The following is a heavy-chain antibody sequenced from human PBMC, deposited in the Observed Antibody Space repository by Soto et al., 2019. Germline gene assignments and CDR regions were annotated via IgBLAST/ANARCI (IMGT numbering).Heavy chain of an antibody. CDR2: INAGNGNT. Sequence: ASVPVSCKASGYTFTSYAMHWVRQAPGQRLEWMGWINAGNGNTKYSQKFQGRVTITRDTSASTAYMELSSLRSEDTAVYYCARDRIEYSSSAHSFLYYYYGMDAWGQGTTVTVSS. J-gene: IGHJ6*02. CDR3: ARDRIEYSSSAHSFLYYYYGMDA. D-gene: IGHD6-6*01. V-gene: IGHV1-3*01. CDR1: GYTFTSYA.